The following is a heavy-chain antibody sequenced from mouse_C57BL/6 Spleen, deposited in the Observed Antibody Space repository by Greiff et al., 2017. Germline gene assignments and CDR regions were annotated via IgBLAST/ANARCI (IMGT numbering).Heavy chain of an antibody. V-gene: IGHV1-64*01. CDR3: ARGFADGPSWFAY. Sequence: QVQLQQPGAELVKPGASVKLSCKASGYTFTSYWMHWVKQRPGQGLEWIGMIHPNSGSTNYNEKFKGKATLTVDKSSSPAYMQLSSLTSEDSAVYYCARGFADGPSWFAYWGQGTLVTVSA. CDR2: IHPNSGST. J-gene: IGHJ3*01. CDR1: GYTFTSYW. D-gene: IGHD2-3*01.